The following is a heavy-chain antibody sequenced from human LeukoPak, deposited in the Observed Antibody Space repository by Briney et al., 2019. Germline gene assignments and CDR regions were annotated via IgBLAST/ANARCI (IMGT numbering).Heavy chain of an antibody. D-gene: IGHD5-24*01. CDR3: AKGMLWRWLLNHYYGMDV. J-gene: IGHJ6*02. CDR2: ISYDGSNK. CDR1: GFTFSSYW. V-gene: IGHV3-30*18. Sequence: GGSLRLSCAASGFTFSSYWMSWVRQAPGKGLEWVAVISYDGSNKYYADSVKGRFTISRDNSKNTLYLQMNSLRAEDTAVYYCAKGMLWRWLLNHYYGMDVWGQGTTVTVSS.